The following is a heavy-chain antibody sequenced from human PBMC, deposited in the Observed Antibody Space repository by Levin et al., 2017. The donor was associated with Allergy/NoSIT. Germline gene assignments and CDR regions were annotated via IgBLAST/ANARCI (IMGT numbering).Heavy chain of an antibody. CDR1: GYTFTGYY. CDR3: ARLGNSGYENKGQIDY. Sequence: GESLKISCKASGYTFTGYYMHWVRQAPGQGLEWMGWINPNSGGTNYAQKFQGRVTMTRDTSISTAYMELSRLRSDDTAVYYCARLGNSGYENKGQIDYWGQGTLVTVSS. V-gene: IGHV1-2*02. D-gene: IGHD5-12*01. CDR2: INPNSGGT. J-gene: IGHJ4*02.